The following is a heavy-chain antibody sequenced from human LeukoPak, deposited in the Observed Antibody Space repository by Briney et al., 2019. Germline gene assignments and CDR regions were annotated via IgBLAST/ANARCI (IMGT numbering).Heavy chain of an antibody. J-gene: IGHJ6*02. CDR1: GFTISTNY. CDR3: ARAPFYYDSSGYPYFDG. Sequence: GGSLRLSCAASGFTISTNYMSWVRQAPGKGLEWVSVMYTGGSTYYADSVKGRFTISRDNSKNTLYLQMNSLRAEDTALYYCARAPFYYDSSGYPYFDGWGQGTTVIVSS. D-gene: IGHD3-22*01. V-gene: IGHV3-53*01. CDR2: MYTGGST.